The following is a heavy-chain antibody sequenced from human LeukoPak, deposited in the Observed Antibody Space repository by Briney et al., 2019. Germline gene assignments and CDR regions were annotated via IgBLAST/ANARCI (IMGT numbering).Heavy chain of an antibody. V-gene: IGHV3-7*01. CDR2: IKQDGSDK. CDR3: ARDGWSGYYYFDY. D-gene: IGHD3-3*01. CDR1: GFTFSSYW. J-gene: IGHJ4*02. Sequence: GGSLRLSCAASGFTFSSYWMSWVRQAPGKGLEWVANIKQDGSDKYYVDSVKGRFTISRDNAKNSLYLQMNSLRAEDTAVYYCARDGWSGYYYFDYWGQGTLVTVSS.